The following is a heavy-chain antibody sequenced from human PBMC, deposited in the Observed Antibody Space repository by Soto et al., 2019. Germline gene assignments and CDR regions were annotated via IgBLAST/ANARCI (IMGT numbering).Heavy chain of an antibody. V-gene: IGHV4-34*01. D-gene: IGHD1-1*01. CDR3: ARDLGLRSAGDLYYYYMDV. CDR2: IDHSGST. Sequence: GKGLEWIGEIDHSGSTKYNPSLKSRVTISVDTSKNQFSLKVSSVTAADTAVYYCARDLGLRSAGDLYYYYMDVWGKGTTVTVSS. J-gene: IGHJ6*03.